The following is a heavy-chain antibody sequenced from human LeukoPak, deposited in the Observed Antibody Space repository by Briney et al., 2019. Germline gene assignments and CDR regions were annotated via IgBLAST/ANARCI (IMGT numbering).Heavy chain of an antibody. CDR2: IYTSGST. J-gene: IGHJ5*02. V-gene: IGHV4-4*07. CDR3: ARVRYEGFDP. D-gene: IGHD3-3*01. CDR1: GGSMSRYY. Sequence: PSETLSLTCTVSGGSMSRYYWSWIRRPAGKGLEWIGRIYTSGSTNYNPSLKSRVTMSVDTSRNQFSLSLRSVTAADTAVYYCARVRYEGFDPWGQGTLVTVSS.